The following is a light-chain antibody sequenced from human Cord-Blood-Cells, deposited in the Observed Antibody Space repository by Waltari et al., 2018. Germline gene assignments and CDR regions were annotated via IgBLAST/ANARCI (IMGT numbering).Light chain of an antibody. CDR3: CSYAGSYTLV. CDR1: TTSVGAFNY. J-gene: IGLJ2*01. CDR2: EVS. V-gene: IGLV2-11*02. Sequence: QSAMTQPRPVSGSPGQSVTTSCTGTTTSVGAFNYVSWYQQHPGKAPKLMIYEVSKRPSGVPDRFSGSKSGNTASLTISGLQAEDEADYYCCSYAGSYTLVFGGGTKLTVL.